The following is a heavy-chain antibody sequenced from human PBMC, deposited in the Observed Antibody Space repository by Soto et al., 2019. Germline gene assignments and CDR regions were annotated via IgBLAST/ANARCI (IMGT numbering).Heavy chain of an antibody. CDR2: ISYDGSNK. V-gene: IGHV3-30*18. D-gene: IGHD5-12*01. J-gene: IGHJ6*02. CDR3: AKGNXDIVATSLYYYYYGMDV. Sequence: PGGSLRLSCAASGFTFSSYGMHWVRQAPGKGLEGVAVISYDGSNKYYGDSVKGRFTISRDNSKNTLYLQMNSLRAEDTAVYYCAKGNXDIVATSLYYYYYGMDVWGQGTTVTVSS. CDR1: GFTFSSYG.